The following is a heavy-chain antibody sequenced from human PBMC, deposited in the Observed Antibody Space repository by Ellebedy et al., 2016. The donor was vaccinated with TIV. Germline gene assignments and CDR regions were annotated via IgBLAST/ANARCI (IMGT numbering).Heavy chain of an antibody. J-gene: IGHJ4*02. CDR1: GFSLSPSGVG. V-gene: IGHV2-5*01. Sequence: SGPTLVKPTQTLTLTCTFPGFSLSPSGVGVGWIRQPPGKALEWLALIYWNDDKRYSPSLKSRLTITKDTSKNQVVLTMTNMDPVDTATYYCAQTDDYGDYPPGDYWGQGTLVTVSS. D-gene: IGHD4-17*01. CDR2: IYWNDDK. CDR3: AQTDDYGDYPPGDY.